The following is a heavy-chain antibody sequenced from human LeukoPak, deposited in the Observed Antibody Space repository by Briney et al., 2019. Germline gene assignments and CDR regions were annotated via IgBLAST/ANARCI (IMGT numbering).Heavy chain of an antibody. CDR1: GFTFSSCA. CDR2: ISYDGSNK. V-gene: IGHV3-30-3*01. Sequence: GRSLRLSCAASGFTFSSCAMHWVRQAPGKGLEWVAVISYDGSNKYYADSVKGRFTISRDNSKNTLYLQMNSLRAEDTAVYYCAREEVEAFDIWGQGTMVTVSS. CDR3: AREEVEAFDI. J-gene: IGHJ3*02.